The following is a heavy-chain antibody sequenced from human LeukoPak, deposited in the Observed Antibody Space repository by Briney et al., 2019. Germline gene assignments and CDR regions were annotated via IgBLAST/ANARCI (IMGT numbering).Heavy chain of an antibody. CDR3: AKDRCSSSTCREAFEI. Sequence: PGGALRLSCAVSGFTFSRYGMHWIRQAPGKGMEGVAFIWYDGKNDQEYAESVKGRFTISRDNSKNTLYLQMNSLRTEDTAMYYCAKDRCSSSTCREAFEIWGQGTLVTVSS. D-gene: IGHD2-2*01. J-gene: IGHJ3*02. V-gene: IGHV3-30*02. CDR2: IWYDGKNDQ. CDR1: GFTFSRYG.